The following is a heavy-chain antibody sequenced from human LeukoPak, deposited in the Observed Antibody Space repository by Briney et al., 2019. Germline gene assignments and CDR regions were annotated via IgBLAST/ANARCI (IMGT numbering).Heavy chain of an antibody. CDR2: IYSGGST. J-gene: IGHJ4*02. D-gene: IGHD6-19*01. CDR3: ARVSSGPKVVDY. Sequence: GGVRRLSCAASGFTVSSNYMSWVRQAPGKGLEWVSVIYSGGSTYYADSVKGRFTISRDNSKNTLYLQMNSLRAEDTAMYYCARVSSGPKVVDYWGQGTLVTVSS. CDR1: GFTVSSNY. V-gene: IGHV3-53*01.